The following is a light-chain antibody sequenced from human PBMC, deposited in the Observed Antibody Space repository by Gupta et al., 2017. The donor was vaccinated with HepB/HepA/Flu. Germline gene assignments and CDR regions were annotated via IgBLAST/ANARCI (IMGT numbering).Light chain of an antibody. Sequence: QSALTQPRSVTGSPGQSVTISCTGTSSDVGGYNYVSWYQQHPGKAPKLMIYDVSKRPSGVHDRFSGSKSGNTVCLTISGLQAEDEADYCCCSYAGSLRVFGGGTKLTVL. V-gene: IGLV2-11*01. CDR3: CSYAGSLRV. CDR1: SSDVGGYNY. CDR2: DVS. J-gene: IGLJ2*01.